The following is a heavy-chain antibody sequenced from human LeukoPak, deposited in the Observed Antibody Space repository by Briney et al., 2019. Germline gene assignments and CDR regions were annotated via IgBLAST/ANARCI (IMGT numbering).Heavy chain of an antibody. J-gene: IGHJ4*02. CDR2: IYYSGST. CDR1: GYSISSGYY. D-gene: IGHD1-1*01. Sequence: SETLSLTCAVSGYSISSGYYWGWIRQPPGKGLEWIGYIYYSGSTYYNPSLKSRVTISVDTSKNQFSLKLSSVTAADTAVYYCARAPATGRLHFDYWGQGTLVTVSS. V-gene: IGHV4-38-2*01. CDR3: ARAPATGRLHFDY.